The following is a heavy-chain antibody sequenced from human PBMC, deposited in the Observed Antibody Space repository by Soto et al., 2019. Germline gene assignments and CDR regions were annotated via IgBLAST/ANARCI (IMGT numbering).Heavy chain of an antibody. D-gene: IGHD6-19*01. CDR3: ARDGPSGSGWYNDAFDI. V-gene: IGHV4-59*01. Sequence: PSETLSLTCTVSGGSLSSYYWSWIRQPPGKGLEWIGYIYYSGSTNYNPSLKSRVTISVDTSKNQFSLKLSSVTAADTAVYYCARDGPSGSGWYNDAFDIWGQGTMVTVSS. J-gene: IGHJ3*02. CDR2: IYYSGST. CDR1: GGSLSSYY.